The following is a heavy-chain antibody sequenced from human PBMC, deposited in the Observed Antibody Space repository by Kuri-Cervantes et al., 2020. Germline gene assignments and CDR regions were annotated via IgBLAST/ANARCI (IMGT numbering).Heavy chain of an antibody. CDR1: GFTFSSYE. CDR2: ISGNGDTT. Sequence: GESLKISCAASGFTFSSYEMNWVRQAPGKGLEWVSSISGNGDTTYYTDSVKGRFTISRDNSKNTLYLQMNSLRAEDTAVYYCARTLEMDYLFLAWWGQGTLVTVSS. D-gene: IGHD1-1*01. CDR3: ARTLEMDYLFLAW. V-gene: IGHV3-23*01. J-gene: IGHJ4*02.